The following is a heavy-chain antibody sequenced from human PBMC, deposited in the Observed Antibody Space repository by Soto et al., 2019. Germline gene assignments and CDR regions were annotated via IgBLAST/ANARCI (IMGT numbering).Heavy chain of an antibody. CDR1: GGTLNNYG. CDR2: TIPALGTT. V-gene: IGHV1-69*01. J-gene: IGHJ6*02. Sequence: QVQLVQSGTEAKKPGSSVRVSCKASGGTLNNYGIYWVRHAPGQGLEWMGGTIPALGTTTYAQKFQVRVTMNADDSTSTSYMEMSGLGSEDTAIYYCAGVGVMVSKFSYSPAMDVWGQGTTVTVSS. D-gene: IGHD2-15*01. CDR3: AGVGVMVSKFSYSPAMDV.